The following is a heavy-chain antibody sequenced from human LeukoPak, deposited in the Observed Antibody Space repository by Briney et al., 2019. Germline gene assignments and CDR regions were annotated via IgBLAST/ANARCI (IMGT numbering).Heavy chain of an antibody. J-gene: IGHJ5*02. CDR3: ARARDPNGYCSGGSCYLSWFDP. CDR2: INPNSGGT. CDR1: GYTFTGYY. D-gene: IGHD2-15*01. Sequence: GASVKVSCKASGYTFTGYYMHWVRQAPGQGLEWMGWINPNSGGTNYAQKLQGRVTMTTDTSTSTAYMELRSLRSDDTAVYYCARARDPNGYCSGGSCYLSWFDPWGQGTLVTVSS. V-gene: IGHV1-2*02.